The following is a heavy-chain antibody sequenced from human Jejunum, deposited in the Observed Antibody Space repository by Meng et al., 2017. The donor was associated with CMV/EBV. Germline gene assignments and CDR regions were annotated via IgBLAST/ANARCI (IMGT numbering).Heavy chain of an antibody. J-gene: IGHJ6*01. CDR2: IYSGGIDT. CDR1: FSSYP. Sequence: FSSYPRSGVRQAPGKGLEWVSMIYSGGIDTYYADSVKGRFTTSRDNSKNMLYLQMNSLRAEDTAVYYCAKYAKGVRSGNIYAMDVWGQGTTVTVSS. CDR3: AKYAKGVRSGNIYAMDV. V-gene: IGHV3-23*03. D-gene: IGHD2-8*01.